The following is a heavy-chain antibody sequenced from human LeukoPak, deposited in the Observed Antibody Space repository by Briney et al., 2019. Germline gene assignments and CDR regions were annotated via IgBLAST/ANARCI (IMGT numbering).Heavy chain of an antibody. D-gene: IGHD7-27*01. CDR2: ISGNGGST. CDR3: AKERNWAGRYFDY. CDR1: GFTFSIYA. J-gene: IGHJ4*02. V-gene: IGHV3-23*01. Sequence: GGSLRLSCAASGFTFSIYAMSWVRQAQGKGLEWVSAISGNGGSTYFADSVKGRFIISRDNSKNTLYLQMNGLRAEDTATYYCAKERNWAGRYFDYWGRGTLVTVSS.